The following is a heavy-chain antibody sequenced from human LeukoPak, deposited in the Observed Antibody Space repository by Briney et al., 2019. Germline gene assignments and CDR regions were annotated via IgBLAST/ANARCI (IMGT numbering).Heavy chain of an antibody. CDR3: SMVRGVDLGFQH. D-gene: IGHD3-10*01. CDR2: IYYSGRT. CDR1: GGSISSGGYY. V-gene: IGHV4-31*03. Sequence: SETLSLTCTVSGGSISSGGYYWSWIRQHPGKGLEWIGYIYYSGRTFYNPSLKSRVTISVDTSKNQFSLKLSSVTAADTAVYYCSMVRGVDLGFQHWGQGTLVTVSS. J-gene: IGHJ1*01.